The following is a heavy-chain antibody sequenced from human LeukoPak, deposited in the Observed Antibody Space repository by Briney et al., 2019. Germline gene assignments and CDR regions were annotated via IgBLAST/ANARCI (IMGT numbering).Heavy chain of an antibody. CDR2: ISWNSGSI. Sequence: GGSLRLSCAASGFTFDDYAMHWVRQAPGKGLEWVSGISWNSGSIGYADSVKGRFTISRDNAKNSLYLQMNSLRAEDTAVYYCAKSLYDFWSGYSYYYGMDVWGQGTTVTVSS. J-gene: IGHJ6*02. CDR3: AKSLYDFWSGYSYYYGMDV. D-gene: IGHD3-3*01. CDR1: GFTFDDYA. V-gene: IGHV3-9*01.